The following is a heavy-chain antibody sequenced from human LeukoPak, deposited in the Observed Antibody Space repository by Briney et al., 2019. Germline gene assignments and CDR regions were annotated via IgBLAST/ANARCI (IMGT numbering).Heavy chain of an antibody. V-gene: IGHV4-61*02. CDR2: LYTSGGA. CDR1: GGSIRSGGYF. Sequence: SQTLSLTCTVSGGSIRSGGYFWTWIRLPAGNWLEWHGRLYTSGGATYNPSLKGHVTFSLDTSNHFSLSMSTVTAADTALYYSARDDETPGDSFDDWGPGTLSPSPQ. CDR3: ARDDETPGDSFDD. D-gene: IGHD4-17*01. J-gene: IGHJ4*02.